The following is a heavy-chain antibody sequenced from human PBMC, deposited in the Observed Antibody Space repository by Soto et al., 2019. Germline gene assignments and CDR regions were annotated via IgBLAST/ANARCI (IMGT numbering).Heavy chain of an antibody. J-gene: IGHJ5*02. Sequence: PSQTLSLTCAISGDSVSSNSAAWNWISQSPSRGLEWLGRTYYRSKWYNDYAVSVKSRITINPDTSKNQFSLQLNSVTPEDTAVYYCARDLIAAAARPYNWFDPWGQGTLVTVSS. D-gene: IGHD6-13*01. CDR2: TYYRSKWYN. V-gene: IGHV6-1*01. CDR1: GDSVSSNSAA. CDR3: ARDLIAAAARPYNWFDP.